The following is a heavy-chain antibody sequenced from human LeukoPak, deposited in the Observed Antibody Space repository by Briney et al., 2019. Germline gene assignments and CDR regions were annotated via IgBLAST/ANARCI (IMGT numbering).Heavy chain of an antibody. D-gene: IGHD4/OR15-4a*01. J-gene: IGHJ4*02. CDR3: TSALTSYWYY. V-gene: IGHV3-73*01. CDR1: GFTFSGSA. CDR2: IRSKANSYAT. Sequence: GGSLRLSCAASGFTFSGSAMHWVRQASGKGLGWVGRIRSKANSYATAYAASVKGRFTISRDDSKNTAYLQMNSLKTEDTAVYYCTSALTSYWYYWGQGTLVTVSS.